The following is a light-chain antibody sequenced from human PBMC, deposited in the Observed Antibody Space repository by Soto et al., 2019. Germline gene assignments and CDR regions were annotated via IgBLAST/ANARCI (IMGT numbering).Light chain of an antibody. CDR2: DAS. J-gene: IGKJ5*01. CDR1: QSVNSR. CDR3: QQYKKGPPIT. Sequence: EIVMTQSPATLSVSPGERAILTCRASQSVNSRLAWYQQKPGQAPRLLIYDASTRAIDIPVRFSGSGSGTEFTLTISSLQSEDIAVYYCQQYKKGPPITFGQGTRLAIK. V-gene: IGKV3-15*01.